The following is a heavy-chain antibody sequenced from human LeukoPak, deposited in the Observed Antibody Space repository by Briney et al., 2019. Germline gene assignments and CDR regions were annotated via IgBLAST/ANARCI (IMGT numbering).Heavy chain of an antibody. CDR3: ARELERNFDY. Sequence: ASVKVSCKASGYTFTSYGTSWVRQAPGQGLEWMGWISAYDGTTKYGQKVQGRVTMTTDTSTTTAYMELRSLGSDDTAVYFCARELERNFDYWSQGTLVTVSS. D-gene: IGHD1-1*01. CDR1: GYTFTSYG. V-gene: IGHV1-18*01. CDR2: ISAYDGTT. J-gene: IGHJ4*02.